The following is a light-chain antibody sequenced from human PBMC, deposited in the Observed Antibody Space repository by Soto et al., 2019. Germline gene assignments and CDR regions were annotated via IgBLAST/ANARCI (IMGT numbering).Light chain of an antibody. CDR3: QQRRNWPPIT. V-gene: IGKV3D-20*02. CDR2: GAS. Sequence: EIVLTQSPGTLSLSPGERATLSCRASQSVGSSYVAWYQQKPGQAPTLLLYGASTRATGIPDTFSGSGFGTDFTLTISSLEPEDAAVYYCQQRRNWPPITFGQGTRLEIK. J-gene: IGKJ5*01. CDR1: QSVGSSY.